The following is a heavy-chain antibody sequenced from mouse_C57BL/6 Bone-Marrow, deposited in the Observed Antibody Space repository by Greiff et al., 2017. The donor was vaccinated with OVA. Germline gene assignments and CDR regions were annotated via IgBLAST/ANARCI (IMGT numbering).Heavy chain of an antibody. CDR1: GYTFTNYW. CDR3: ARGRGFDY. V-gene: IGHV1-63*01. Sequence: VQLQQSGAELVRPGPSVKMSCKASGYTFTNYWIGWAKQRPGHGLEWIGDIYPGGGYTNYNEKFKGKATLTADKSSSTAYMQFSSLTSEDSAIYYCARGRGFDYWGQGTTLTVSS. J-gene: IGHJ2*01. CDR2: IYPGGGYT.